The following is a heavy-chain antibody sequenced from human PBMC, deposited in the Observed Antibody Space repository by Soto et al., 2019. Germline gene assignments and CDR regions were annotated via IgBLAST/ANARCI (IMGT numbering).Heavy chain of an antibody. Sequence: QITLNESGPTQVKPRQTLTLTCTFSGFSLTTSGVGVGWIRQSPGKAPEWLALIYWDDERYSPSLKNRLTITKDTSKKQVVLTMADLDPADTATYYCAHRVLRTVFGLVTTTAIYFDFWGQGTPVAVSS. CDR1: GFSLTTSGVG. CDR3: AHRVLRTVFGLVTTTAIYFDF. D-gene: IGHD3-3*01. V-gene: IGHV2-5*02. J-gene: IGHJ4*02. CDR2: IYWDDE.